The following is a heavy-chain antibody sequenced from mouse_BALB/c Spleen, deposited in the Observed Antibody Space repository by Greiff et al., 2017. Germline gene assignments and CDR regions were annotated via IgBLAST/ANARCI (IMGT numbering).Heavy chain of an antibody. V-gene: IGHV5-17*02. D-gene: IGHD2-4*01. Sequence: EVHLVESGGGLVQPGGSRKLSCAASGFTFSSFGMHWVRQAPEKALEWVAYISSGSSTIYYADTVKGRFTISRDNPKNTLFLQMTSLRSEDTAMYYCARWDYDSMDYWGQGTSVTVSS. CDR2: ISSGSSTI. CDR1: GFTFSSFG. J-gene: IGHJ4*01. CDR3: ARWDYDSMDY.